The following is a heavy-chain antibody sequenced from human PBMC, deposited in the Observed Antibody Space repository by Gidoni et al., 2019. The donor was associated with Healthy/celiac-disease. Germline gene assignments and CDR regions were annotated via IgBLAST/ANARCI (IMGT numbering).Heavy chain of an antibody. CDR2: ISGSGGST. CDR3: AKDYGDYPPFDY. D-gene: IGHD4-17*01. Sequence: EVQLLESGGGLVQPGGSLRLSCAASGFTFSSYSMSWVRQAPGKGLGWVAAISGSGGSTYYADSGKGRFTISRDNSKNTLYLQMNSLRAEDTAVYYCAKDYGDYPPFDYWGQGTLVTVSS. J-gene: IGHJ4*02. CDR1: GFTFSSYS. V-gene: IGHV3-23*01.